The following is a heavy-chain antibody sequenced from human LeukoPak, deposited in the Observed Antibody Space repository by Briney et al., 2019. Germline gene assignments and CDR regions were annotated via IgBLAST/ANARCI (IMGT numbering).Heavy chain of an antibody. D-gene: IGHD3-22*01. V-gene: IGHV3-23*01. CDR2: FRGSGGST. CDR3: AKGSYYDSSGYLSYSNFDY. CDR1: GFTFSSYA. J-gene: IGHJ4*02. Sequence: GGSLRLSCAASGFTFSSYAMSWVRQAPGKGLEWASAFRGSGGSTYYADSVKGRFTISRDNSKNTLYLQMNSLRAEDTAVYYCAKGSYYDSSGYLSYSNFDYWGQGTLVTVSS.